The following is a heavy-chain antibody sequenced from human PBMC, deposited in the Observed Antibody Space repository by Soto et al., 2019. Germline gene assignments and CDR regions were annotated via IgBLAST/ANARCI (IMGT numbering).Heavy chain of an antibody. D-gene: IGHD6-19*01. Sequence: EVQLVESGGGLVQPGGSLRVSCAASGFTFSSYWMHWVRQAPGKGLVWVSRINSEGRSTSYADSVKGRFTISRDNAKNTLYLQMNSLRAEDTAIYDCARRGEVAGLHYWGQGTLVTVSS. J-gene: IGHJ4*02. CDR2: INSEGRST. CDR1: GFTFSSYW. V-gene: IGHV3-74*01. CDR3: ARRGEVAGLHY.